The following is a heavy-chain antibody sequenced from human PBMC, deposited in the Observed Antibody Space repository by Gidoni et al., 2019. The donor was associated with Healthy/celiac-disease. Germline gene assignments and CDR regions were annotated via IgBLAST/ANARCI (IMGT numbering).Heavy chain of an antibody. CDR3: AKVSPEWFGDPMYYFDY. CDR2: ISWNSGSI. J-gene: IGHJ4*02. V-gene: IGHV3-9*01. Sequence: EVQLVESGGGLVQPGRSLRLSCAASGFTFDDYAMHWVRQAPGKGLEWVSGISWNSGSIGYADSVKGRFTISRDNAKNSLYLQMNSLRAEDTALYYCAKVSPEWFGDPMYYFDYWGQGTLVTVSS. CDR1: GFTFDDYA. D-gene: IGHD3-10*01.